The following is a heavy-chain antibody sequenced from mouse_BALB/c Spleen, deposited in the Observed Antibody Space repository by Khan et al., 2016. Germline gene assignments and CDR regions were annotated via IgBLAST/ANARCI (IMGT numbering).Heavy chain of an antibody. CDR2: IRSKSNNYAT. J-gene: IGHJ4*01. CDR1: GFTFNTYA. D-gene: IGHD1-1*01. Sequence: EVQLVESGGGLVQPKGSLKLSCAASGFTFNTYAMNWVRQAPGKGLEWVARIRSKSNNYATYYADSVKDRFTISRDDSQSMLYLQMNNLKTEDTARYYCVRQNYGSSYYAMDYWGQGTSVTVSS. CDR3: VRQNYGSSYYAMDY. V-gene: IGHV10-1*02.